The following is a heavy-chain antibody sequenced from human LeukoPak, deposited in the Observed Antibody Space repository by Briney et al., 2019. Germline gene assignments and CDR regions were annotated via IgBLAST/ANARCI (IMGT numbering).Heavy chain of an antibody. V-gene: IGHV3-7*03. CDR2: IKQDGSEK. Sequence: PGGSLRLSCAASGFTFSSYWMSWVRQAPGKGLEWVANIKQDGSEKYYVDSVKGRFTISRDNAKNSLYLQMNSLRAEDTAVYYCARDQTWLRFGLDYWGQGTLVTVSS. CDR3: ARDQTWLRFGLDY. J-gene: IGHJ4*02. CDR1: GFTFSSYW. D-gene: IGHD5-12*01.